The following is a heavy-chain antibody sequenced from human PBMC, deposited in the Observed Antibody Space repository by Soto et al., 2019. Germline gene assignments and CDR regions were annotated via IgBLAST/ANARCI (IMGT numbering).Heavy chain of an antibody. V-gene: IGHV3-33*01. CDR2: IWYDGSNK. CDR3: ARGRVVGATSRDYYFDY. Sequence: QVQLVESGGGVVQPGRSLRLSCAASGFTFSSYGMHWVRQAPGKGLEWVAVIWYDGSNKYYADSVKGRFTISRDNSKNTLYLQMNSLRAEDTAVYYCARGRVVGATSRDYYFDYWGQGTLVTVSS. D-gene: IGHD1-26*01. CDR1: GFTFSSYG. J-gene: IGHJ4*02.